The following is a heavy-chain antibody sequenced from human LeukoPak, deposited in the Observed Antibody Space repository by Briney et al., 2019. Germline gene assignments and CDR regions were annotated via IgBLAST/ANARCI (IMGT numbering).Heavy chain of an antibody. CDR1: AYTFTNYA. CDR2: ISVSNGNT. V-gene: IGHV1-18*01. CDR3: AREYGDPRGMYYYGMDV. D-gene: IGHD4-17*01. Sequence: ASVKVSCKASAYTFTNYAISWVRQAPGQGLEWMGWISVSNGNTNYAQKLQGRVTMTTDTSTNTAYMELRSLRSEDTAVYYCAREYGDPRGMYYYGMDVWGQRTTVTVSS. J-gene: IGHJ6*02.